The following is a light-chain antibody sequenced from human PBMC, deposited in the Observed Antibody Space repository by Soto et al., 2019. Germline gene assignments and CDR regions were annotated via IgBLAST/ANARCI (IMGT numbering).Light chain of an antibody. V-gene: IGKV3-15*01. Sequence: ILMSQSPATLSVSTGERVTLSCRASQSISTNLAWYQQKPGQAPRLLIYGASTRDTHIPDRFSGTGSETEFTLSVSSLQSEDFAVYYCQQYYDWPLVTFGGGTKVDIK. CDR1: QSISTN. J-gene: IGKJ4*01. CDR2: GAS. CDR3: QQYYDWPLVT.